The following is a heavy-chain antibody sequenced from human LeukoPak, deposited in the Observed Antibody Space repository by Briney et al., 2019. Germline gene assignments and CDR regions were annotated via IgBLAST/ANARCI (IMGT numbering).Heavy chain of an antibody. CDR2: IYTGVST. CDR1: GGSITGYY. J-gene: IGHJ4*02. V-gene: IGHV4-4*07. D-gene: IGHD3-3*01. Sequence: SETLSLTCTVSGGSITGYYWSWIRQPAGKGLEWIGRIYTGVSTEYNPSLKSRVTMSVDTSKNQFSLKVRSVTAADTAVYYCARGVAFFDYWGQGTLVTVSS. CDR3: ARGVAFFDY.